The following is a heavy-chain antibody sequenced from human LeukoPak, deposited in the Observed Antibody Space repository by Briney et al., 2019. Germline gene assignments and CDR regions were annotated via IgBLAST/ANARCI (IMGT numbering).Heavy chain of an antibody. J-gene: IGHJ4*02. CDR1: GFTFSAYA. Sequence: GGSLRLSCEASGFTFSAYAMTWVRQAPGKGLEWVSSIGSDNKPHYSESVKGRFTISRDNAKNSLYLQMNSLRAEDTAVYFCARDYDEDYWGQGTLVTVSS. CDR3: ARDYDEDY. D-gene: IGHD5-12*01. CDR2: IGSDNKP. V-gene: IGHV3-69-1*01.